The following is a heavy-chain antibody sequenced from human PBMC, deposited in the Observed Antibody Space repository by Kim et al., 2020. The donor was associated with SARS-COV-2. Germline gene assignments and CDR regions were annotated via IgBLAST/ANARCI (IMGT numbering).Heavy chain of an antibody. Sequence: GGSLRLSCPASGFTFNNYAMSWVRQAPGKGLEWVSSISDSGVITYYADSVKGRFTISRDNSNNTLYLQMNSLRAEDTAVYYCAKCRRRSSHNYYYGMDVWGQGTTVTVSS. CDR3: AKCRRRSSHNYYYGMDV. J-gene: IGHJ6*02. CDR2: ISDSGVIT. V-gene: IGHV3-23*01. CDR1: GFTFNNYA. D-gene: IGHD6-6*01.